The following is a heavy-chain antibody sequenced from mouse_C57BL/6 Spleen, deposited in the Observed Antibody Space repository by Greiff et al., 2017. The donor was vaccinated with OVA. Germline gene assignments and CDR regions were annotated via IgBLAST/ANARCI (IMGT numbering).Heavy chain of an antibody. CDR3: AEGRHDYDFDY. CDR1: GYTFTSYG. CDR2: IYPRSGNT. V-gene: IGHV1-81*01. J-gene: IGHJ2*01. D-gene: IGHD2-4*01. Sequence: QVQLKQSGAELARPGASVKLSCKASGYTFTSYGISWVKQRTGQGLEWIGEIYPRSGNTYYNEKFKGKATLTADKSSSTAYMELRSLTSEDSAVYFCAEGRHDYDFDYWGQGTTLTVSA.